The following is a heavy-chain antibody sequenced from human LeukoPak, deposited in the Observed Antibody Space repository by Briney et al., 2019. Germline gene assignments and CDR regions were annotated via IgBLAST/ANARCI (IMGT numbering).Heavy chain of an antibody. CDR3: ARAPYYYDSSGYVY. D-gene: IGHD3-22*01. J-gene: IGHJ4*02. CDR1: VYTFTGYY. Sequence: GASVKVSCKASVYTFTGYYMHWVRQAPGQGLEWMGWINPNSCGTNYAQKFQGRATMTSDKSIRPPYTELSRLRSDDTAVYYCARAPYYYDSSGYVYWGQGTLVTVSS. V-gene: IGHV1-2*02. CDR2: INPNSCGT.